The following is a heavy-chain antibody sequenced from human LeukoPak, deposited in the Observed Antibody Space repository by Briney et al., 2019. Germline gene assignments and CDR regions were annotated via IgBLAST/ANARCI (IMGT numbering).Heavy chain of an antibody. CDR1: GGTFSSYA. J-gene: IGHJ4*02. CDR3: ARTYGSGSYGFDY. D-gene: IGHD3-10*01. V-gene: IGHV1-46*01. Sequence: GASVKVSCKASGGTFSSYAISWVRQAPGQGLEWMGIINPSGGSTSYAQKFQGRVTMTRDTSTSTVYMELSSLRSEDTAVYYCARTYGSGSYGFDYWGQGTLVTVSS. CDR2: INPSGGST.